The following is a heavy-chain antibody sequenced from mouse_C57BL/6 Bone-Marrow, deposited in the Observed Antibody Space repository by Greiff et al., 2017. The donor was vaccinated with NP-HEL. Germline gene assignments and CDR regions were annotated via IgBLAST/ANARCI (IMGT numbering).Heavy chain of an antibody. CDR3: TTPPYGSQGYFDV. Sequence: VQLKESGAELVRPGASVKLSCTASGFNVTDYYMHWVKQRPEQGLEWIGRIDPEDGDTEYAPKFQGKATMTADTSSNTAYLQLSSLTSEDTAVYYCTTPPYGSQGYFDVWGTGTTVTVSS. CDR1: GFNVTDYY. V-gene: IGHV14-1*01. CDR2: IDPEDGDT. D-gene: IGHD1-1*01. J-gene: IGHJ1*03.